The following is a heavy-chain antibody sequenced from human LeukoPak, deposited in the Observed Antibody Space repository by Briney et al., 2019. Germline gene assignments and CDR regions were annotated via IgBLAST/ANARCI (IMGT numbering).Heavy chain of an antibody. D-gene: IGHD1-26*01. V-gene: IGHV4-31*03. CDR1: GGSISSGGYY. Sequence: SETLSLTCTVSGGSISSGGYYWSWIRQHPGKGLEWIGYIYYSGSTYYNPSLKSRVTISVDTSKNQFSLKLSSVTAADTAVYYCARGGRVNAFDIWGQGTMVTVSS. CDR3: ARGGRVNAFDI. J-gene: IGHJ3*02. CDR2: IYYSGST.